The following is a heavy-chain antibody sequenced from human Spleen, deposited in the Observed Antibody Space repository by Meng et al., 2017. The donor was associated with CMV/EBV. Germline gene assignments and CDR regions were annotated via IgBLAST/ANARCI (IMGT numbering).Heavy chain of an antibody. V-gene: IGHV4-4*07. D-gene: IGHD6-13*01. J-gene: IGHJ5*02. Sequence: QGQQPAAGPGLVKPSETLSLTCTVSGCSISSYYWGWIRQPAGKGLEWIGRIYTSGSTNYNPSLKSRVTMSVDTSKNQFSLKLSSVTAADTAVYYCARSLGIAARRDWFDPWGQGTLVTVSS. CDR3: ARSLGIAARRDWFDP. CDR2: IYTSGST. CDR1: GCSISSYY.